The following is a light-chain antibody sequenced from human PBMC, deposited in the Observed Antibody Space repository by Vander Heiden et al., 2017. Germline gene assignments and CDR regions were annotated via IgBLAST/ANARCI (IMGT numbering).Light chain of an antibody. CDR2: DVS. Sequence: QSALTQPRSVSGSPGQAVTISCTRTSRDVGGYNYVSWYQQRPGKAPKLMIYDVSKRPSGVPDRFSGSKSGSTASLTISGLQAEDEADYYCCSFAGSYTLVFGGGTKLTVL. V-gene: IGLV2-11*01. CDR3: CSFAGSYTLV. J-gene: IGLJ2*01. CDR1: SRDVGGYNY.